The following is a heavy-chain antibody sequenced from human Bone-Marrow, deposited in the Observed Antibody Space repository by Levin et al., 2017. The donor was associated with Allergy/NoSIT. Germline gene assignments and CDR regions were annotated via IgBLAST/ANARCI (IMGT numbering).Heavy chain of an antibody. Sequence: LRLSCAVSGGSISSGGYSWSWIRQPPGKGLEWIGYIYHSGSTYYNPSLKSRVTISVDRSKNQFSLKLSSVTAADTAVYYCARITARRGGYFDYWGQGTLVTVSS. CDR2: IYHSGST. J-gene: IGHJ4*02. CDR3: ARITARRGGYFDY. CDR1: GGSISSGGYS. D-gene: IGHD3-16*01. V-gene: IGHV4-30-2*01.